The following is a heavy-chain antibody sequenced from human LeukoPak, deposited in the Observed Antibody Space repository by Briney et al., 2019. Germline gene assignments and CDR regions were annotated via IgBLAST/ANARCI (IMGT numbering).Heavy chain of an antibody. CDR3: ARGLGVGATG. CDR1: GGSFSGYY. Sequence: SETLSLTCAVYGGSFSGYYWSWIRQPPGKGLEWIGEISHSGSTNYNPSLKSRVTISVDTSKNQFSLKLSSVTAADTAVYYCARGLGVGATGWGQGTLVTVSS. J-gene: IGHJ4*02. V-gene: IGHV4-34*01. D-gene: IGHD1-26*01. CDR2: ISHSGST.